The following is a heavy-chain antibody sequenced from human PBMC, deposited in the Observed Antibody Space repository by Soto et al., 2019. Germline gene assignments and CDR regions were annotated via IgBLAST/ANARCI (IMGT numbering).Heavy chain of an antibody. CDR2: IYSGDSDT. V-gene: IGHV5-51*01. CDR1: GYSFTSYW. CDR3: ARHVVAGYCSSTSCVDAFDI. J-gene: IGHJ3*02. D-gene: IGHD2-2*01. Sequence: GESLKISCKGSGYSFTSYWIGSVRPMPGKGLEWMGIIYSGDSDTRYSPSFQGQVTISAAKSISTAYLQLSSLKASDTAMYYCARHVVAGYCSSTSCVDAFDIWGQGTMVTVSS.